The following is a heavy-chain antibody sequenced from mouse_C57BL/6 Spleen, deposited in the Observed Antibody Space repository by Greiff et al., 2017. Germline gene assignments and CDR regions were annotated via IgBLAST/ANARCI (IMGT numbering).Heavy chain of an antibody. V-gene: IGHV1-54*01. CDR1: GYAFTNYL. D-gene: IGHD3-1*01. CDR2: INPGSGGT. Sequence: QVQLKESGAELVRPGTSVKVSCKASGYAFTNYLIEWVKQRPGQGLEWIGVINPGSGGTNYTEKFKGQATLTADKSSSTAYLQLSSLTSEDSAVYCCARSGDGLAYWGQGTLVTVSA. CDR3: ARSGDGLAY. J-gene: IGHJ3*01.